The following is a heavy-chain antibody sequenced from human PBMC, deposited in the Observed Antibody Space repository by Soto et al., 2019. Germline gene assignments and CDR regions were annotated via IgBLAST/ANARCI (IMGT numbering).Heavy chain of an antibody. CDR1: GYSFTSLD. V-gene: IGHV1-8*01. CDR3: ARGVSAGVDY. CDR2: MEPSTGTT. Sequence: ASVKVSCKASGYSFTSLDINWVRQTAGQGLEWMGWMEPSTGTTGYAQKFQGRVTMTRDTSINTAYMELTTLTSDDTAFYYCARGVSAGVDYWGQGTLDTVSS. D-gene: IGHD1-26*01. J-gene: IGHJ4*02.